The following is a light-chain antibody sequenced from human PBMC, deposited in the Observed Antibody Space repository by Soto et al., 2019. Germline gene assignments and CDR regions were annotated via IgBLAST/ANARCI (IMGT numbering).Light chain of an antibody. V-gene: IGLV2-23*02. CDR1: SSDVGRYNH. J-gene: IGLJ2*01. CDR2: EVS. Sequence: QSALTQPASVSGSPGQSITISCTGTSSDVGRYNHVSWYQHHPGKAPKLIISEVSNRPSGVSNRFSGSKSGYTASLTISGLQAEDEADYYCCSYAGSSAVFGGGTKLTVL. CDR3: CSYAGSSAV.